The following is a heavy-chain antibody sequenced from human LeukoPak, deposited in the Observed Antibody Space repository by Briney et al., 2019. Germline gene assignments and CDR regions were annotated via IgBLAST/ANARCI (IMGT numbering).Heavy chain of an antibody. V-gene: IGHV4-4*07. CDR1: GGSISSYY. CDR2: IYTSGST. Sequence: SETLSLTCTVSGGSISSYYWTWIRQPAGKGLEWIGRIYTSGSTNYNPSLASRVTMSLDTSQNQFSLKLTSLTAADTAVYYCAREARDHNDGSGYYNDYWGQGTLVTVSS. J-gene: IGHJ4*02. CDR3: AREARDHNDGSGYYNDY. D-gene: IGHD3-22*01.